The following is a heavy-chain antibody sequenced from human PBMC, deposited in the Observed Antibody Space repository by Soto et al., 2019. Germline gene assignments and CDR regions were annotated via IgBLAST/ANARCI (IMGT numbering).Heavy chain of an antibody. Sequence: VGFLRLSCAASGVTFISYWLHCVRQAPGKGLVWVSRINSDGSSTSYADSVKGRFTISRDNAKNTLYLQMNSLRAEVTAVYYCARGHRSFDPWGQGTLVTVSS. V-gene: IGHV3-74*01. J-gene: IGHJ5*02. CDR1: GVTFISYW. CDR2: INSDGSST. CDR3: ARGHRSFDP.